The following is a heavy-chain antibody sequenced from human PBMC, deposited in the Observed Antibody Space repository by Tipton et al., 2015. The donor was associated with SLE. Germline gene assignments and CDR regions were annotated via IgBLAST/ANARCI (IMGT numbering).Heavy chain of an antibody. CDR2: IYNIGGT. CDR3: ARKKTVGRYNYFDP. J-gene: IGHJ5*02. CDR1: GFSISGGYF. Sequence: TLSLTCTVSGFSISGGYFWGWIRQSPEKGLEWIGYIYNIGGTNYNPSLMGRVSMSMDTSKNQFFRKLNSVTAADTAIYYCARKKTVGRYNYFDPWGQGTLVTVSS. D-gene: IGHD1-14*01. V-gene: IGHV4-38-2*02.